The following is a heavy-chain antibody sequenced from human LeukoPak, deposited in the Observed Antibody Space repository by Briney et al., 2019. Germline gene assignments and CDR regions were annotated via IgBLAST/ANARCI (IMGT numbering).Heavy chain of an antibody. D-gene: IGHD6-13*01. V-gene: IGHV3-9*01. Sequence: PGGSLRLSCVGSGFRFDDSDMHWVRQAPGKGLEWVSGITWNSGTIDYADSVKGRFTISRDNAKNSLYLQMSSLRPEDTALYYCTTVRPYSAALREFGYYFDRWGQGSLVTVSS. J-gene: IGHJ4*01. CDR1: GFRFDDSD. CDR2: ITWNSGTI. CDR3: TTVRPYSAALREFGYYFDR.